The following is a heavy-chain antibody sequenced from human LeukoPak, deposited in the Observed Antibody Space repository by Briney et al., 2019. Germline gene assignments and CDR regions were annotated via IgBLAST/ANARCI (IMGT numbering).Heavy chain of an antibody. J-gene: IGHJ4*02. CDR1: GGSISSGGYY. CDR2: IYYSGST. Sequence: PSETLSLTCTVSGGSISSGGYYWSWLRLHPGKGLEWIGYIYYSGSTYYNPSLKSRVTISVDTSKNQFSLKLSSVTAADTAVYYCAREDGAVAGSGPIDYWGQGTLVTVSS. D-gene: IGHD6-19*01. CDR3: AREDGAVAGSGPIDY. V-gene: IGHV4-31*03.